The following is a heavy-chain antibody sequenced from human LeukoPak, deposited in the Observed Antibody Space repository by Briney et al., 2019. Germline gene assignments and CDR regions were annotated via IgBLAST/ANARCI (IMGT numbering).Heavy chain of an antibody. CDR3: ARVTMVRGVRLGNWFDP. CDR1: GGSISSYY. D-gene: IGHD3-10*01. J-gene: IGHJ5*02. V-gene: IGHV4-59*01. Sequence: SETLSLTCTVSGGSISSYYWSWIRQPPGKGLEWIGYIYYSGSTNYNPSLESRVTISVDTSKNQFSLKLSSVTAADTAVYYCARVTMVRGVRLGNWFDPWGQGTLVTVSS. CDR2: IYYSGST.